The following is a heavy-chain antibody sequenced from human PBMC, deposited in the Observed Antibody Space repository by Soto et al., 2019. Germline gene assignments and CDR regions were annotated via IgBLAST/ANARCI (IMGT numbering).Heavy chain of an antibody. CDR3: AMGVKRQIWLQWWFDP. V-gene: IGHV4-4*02. CDR2: IYHSGST. Sequence: SETLSLTCAVSGGSISSSSWGSWVRQPPGKGLEWIGEIYHSGSTNYNPSLKSRVTISVDKSKNQFSLKLSSVTAADTAVYYCAMGVKRQIWLQWWFDPWGQGTLVTVSS. J-gene: IGHJ5*02. D-gene: IGHD5-18*01. CDR1: GGSISSSSW.